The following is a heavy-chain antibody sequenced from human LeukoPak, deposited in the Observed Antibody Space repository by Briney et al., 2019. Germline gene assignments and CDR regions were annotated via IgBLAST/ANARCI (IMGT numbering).Heavy chain of an antibody. CDR1: GYTFTGYY. V-gene: IGHV1-2*02. J-gene: IGHJ4*02. D-gene: IGHD3-22*01. CDR2: INPNSGGT. CDR3: ARGNYYDSSGKFDY. Sequence: ASVKVSCKASGYTFTGYYMHWVRQAPGQGLEWMGWINPNSGGTNYAQKFQGRVTMTRDTSISTAYMELSRLRSDDTAVYYCARGNYYDSSGKFDYWGQGTLVTVSS.